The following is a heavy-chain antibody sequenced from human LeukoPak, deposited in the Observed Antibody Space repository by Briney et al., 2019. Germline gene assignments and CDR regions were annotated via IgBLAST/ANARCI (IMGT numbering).Heavy chain of an antibody. CDR3: ARRYCSSTDCLFDY. Sequence: PGGSLRLSCAASGFTFRVYAMHWVRQTPGKGLEWVAVIWSDENNKHYADSLKGRFTISRDNAKNSLYLQMNSLRAEDTAVYYCARRYCSSTDCLFDYWGQGTLVTVSS. CDR1: GFTFRVYA. CDR2: IWSDENNK. J-gene: IGHJ4*02. D-gene: IGHD2-2*01. V-gene: IGHV3-33*01.